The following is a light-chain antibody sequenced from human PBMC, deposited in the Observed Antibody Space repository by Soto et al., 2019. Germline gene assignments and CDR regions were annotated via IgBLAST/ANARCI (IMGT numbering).Light chain of an antibody. CDR1: QTISSW. CDR3: QQYNNYPWT. V-gene: IGKV1-5*01. J-gene: IGKJ1*01. CDR2: DAS. Sequence: DIQMTQSPSSLSASVGDRVAITCRAGQTISSWLAWYQQKPGKAPNLLIYDASSLKSGVPSRFSGSESGTEFTLTISSLQPDDFATYYCQQYNNYPWTFGQGTKVDIK.